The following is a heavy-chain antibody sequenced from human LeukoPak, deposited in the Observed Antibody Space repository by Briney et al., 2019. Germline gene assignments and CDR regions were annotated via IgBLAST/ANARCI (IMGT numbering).Heavy chain of an antibody. J-gene: IGHJ4*02. CDR2: ISVYNGNT. CDR3: ARGSYCGGDCYPDY. CDR1: GYIFTNYG. Sequence: ASVKFSCKASGYIFTNYGINWVRQAPGQGLEWMGWISVYNGNTNYAQKFQGRVTMTTERSTNTAYMELRSLRSDDTAVYYCARGSYCGGDCYPDYWGQGTLVTVSS. D-gene: IGHD2-21*02. V-gene: IGHV1-18*01.